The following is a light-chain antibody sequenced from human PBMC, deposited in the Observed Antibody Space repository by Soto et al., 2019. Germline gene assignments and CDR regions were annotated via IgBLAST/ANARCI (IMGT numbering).Light chain of an antibody. CDR3: QQYNKWPQT. CDR2: GAS. Sequence: EIVMTQSPATLSVSPGEGATLSCRASQSISSDYLAWFQQRPGQAPRLLFSGASTRATGIPARFSGVGSGTEFTLTISSLQSKDFAVYYCQQYNKWPQTFGQGTRLEN. CDR1: QSISSD. J-gene: IGKJ5*01. V-gene: IGKV3-15*01.